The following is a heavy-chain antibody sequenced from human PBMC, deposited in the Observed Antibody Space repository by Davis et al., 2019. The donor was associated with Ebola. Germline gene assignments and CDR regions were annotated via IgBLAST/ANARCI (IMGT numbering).Heavy chain of an antibody. CDR2: VYSSGST. D-gene: IGHD6-19*01. CDR1: GGSISSGGYS. CDR3: ARRGSGWYVAFDY. J-gene: IGHJ4*02. Sequence: MPSEPLSLTCAVSGGSISSGGYSWSCIRQPPGKRLEWTGFVYSSGSTYSNPSLESRLTMSVDTSKNQFSLRLSSVTAADTAVYYCARRGSGWYVAFDYWGQGTLVTVSS. V-gene: IGHV4-30-4*07.